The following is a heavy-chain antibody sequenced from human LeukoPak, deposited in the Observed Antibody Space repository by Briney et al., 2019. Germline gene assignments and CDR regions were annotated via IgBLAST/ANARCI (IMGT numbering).Heavy chain of an antibody. J-gene: IGHJ5*02. CDR1: GNSVSSNSAA. CDR2: TYYRSKWYN. CDR3: ARGLERRGWFDP. D-gene: IGHD1-1*01. Sequence: SQTLSLTCAISGNSVSSNSAAWNWIRQSPSRGLEWLGRTYYRSKWYNDYAVSVKSRITINPDASKNQFSLQLNSVTPEDTAVYYCARGLERRGWFDPWGQGTLVTVSS. V-gene: IGHV6-1*01.